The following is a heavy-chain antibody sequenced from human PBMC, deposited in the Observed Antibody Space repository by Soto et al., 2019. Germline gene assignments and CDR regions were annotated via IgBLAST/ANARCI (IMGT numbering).Heavy chain of an antibody. D-gene: IGHD7-27*01. CDR2: IYYTGSS. J-gene: IGHJ4*02. CDR3: ARESNAHFDY. Sequence: SETLSLTCTVSGGSVSSGNYYWSWIRQPPGKGLEWIGFIYYTGSSSYNPSLKSRVTMSLDKSNNQFSLKLTSVTAADTAVYYCARESNAHFDYWGQGTMVTVSS. CDR1: GGSVSSGNYY. V-gene: IGHV4-61*01.